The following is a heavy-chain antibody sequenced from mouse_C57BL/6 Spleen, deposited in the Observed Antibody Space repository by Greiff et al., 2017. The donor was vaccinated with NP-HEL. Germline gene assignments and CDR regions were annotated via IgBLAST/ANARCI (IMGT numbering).Heavy chain of an antibody. Sequence: QVQLKESGPELVKPGASVKISCKASGYSFTSYYIHWVKQRPGQGLEWIGWIYPGSGNTKYNEKFKGKATLTADTSSSTAYMQLSSLTSEDSAVYYCARGYYYGSSYGYAMDYWGQGTSVTVSS. V-gene: IGHV1-66*01. CDR2: IYPGSGNT. D-gene: IGHD1-1*01. CDR1: GYSFTSYY. J-gene: IGHJ4*01. CDR3: ARGYYYGSSYGYAMDY.